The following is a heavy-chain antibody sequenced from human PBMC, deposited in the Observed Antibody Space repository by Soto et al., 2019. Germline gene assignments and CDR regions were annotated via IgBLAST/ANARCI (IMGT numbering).Heavy chain of an antibody. CDR3: ARDSSGYSYGIDDY. Sequence: VKVSCKASGYTFTSYGISWVRQAPGQGLEWMGWISAYNGNTNYAQKLQGRVTMTTDTSTSTAYMELRSLRSDDTAVYYCARDSSGYSYGIDDYWGQGTLVTVSS. D-gene: IGHD5-18*01. J-gene: IGHJ4*02. CDR2: ISAYNGNT. CDR1: GYTFTSYG. V-gene: IGHV1-18*04.